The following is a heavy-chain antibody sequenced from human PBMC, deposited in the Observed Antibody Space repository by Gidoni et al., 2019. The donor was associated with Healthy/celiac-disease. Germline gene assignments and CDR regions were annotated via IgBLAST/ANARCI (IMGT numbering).Heavy chain of an antibody. CDR2: IWYDGSNK. D-gene: IGHD2-15*01. CDR3: ARDLVGAFDI. CDR1: GFTFSSYG. J-gene: IGHJ3*02. V-gene: IGHV3-33*01. Sequence: QVQLVESGGGVVQPGRSLSLSCAASGFTFSSYGMHWVRQAPGKGLEWVAVIWYDGSNKYYADSVKCRFTISRDNSKNTLYLQMNSLRAEDTAVYYCARDLVGAFDIWGQGTMVTVSS.